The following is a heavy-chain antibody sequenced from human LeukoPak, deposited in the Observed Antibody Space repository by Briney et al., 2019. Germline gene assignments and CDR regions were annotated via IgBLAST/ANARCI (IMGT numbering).Heavy chain of an antibody. V-gene: IGHV1-2*06. D-gene: IGHD6-19*01. J-gene: IGHJ4*02. CDR1: GYTFTGYY. CDR2: INPNSGGT. Sequence: ASVKVSCKAYGYTFTGYYMHWVRQAPGQGLEWMGRINPNSGGTNYAQKFQGRVTMTTDTSISTAHMELSRLRSDDAAVYYCARVAAYSSGWLNYWGQGTLVTVSS. CDR3: ARVAAYSSGWLNY.